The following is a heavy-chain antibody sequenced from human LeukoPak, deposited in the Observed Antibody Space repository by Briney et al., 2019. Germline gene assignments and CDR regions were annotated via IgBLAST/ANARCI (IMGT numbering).Heavy chain of an antibody. D-gene: IGHD3-10*01. CDR3: ARGRRTMVRGVIITYYYYYMDV. CDR2: MNPNGGDT. Sequence: ASVSVSSKASGYTFTIYDINWGRQATGQGLEWMGWMNPNGGDTGYAQKFQGRVTMTRNTSISTAYMELSSLRSEDTAVYYCARGRRTMVRGVIITYYYYYMDVWGKGTTVTISS. J-gene: IGHJ6*03. CDR1: GYTFTIYD. V-gene: IGHV1-8*01.